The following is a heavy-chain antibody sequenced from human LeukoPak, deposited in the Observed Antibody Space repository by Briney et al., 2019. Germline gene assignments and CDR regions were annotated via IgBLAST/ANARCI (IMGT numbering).Heavy chain of an antibody. D-gene: IGHD3-10*01. J-gene: IGHJ4*02. CDR2: ISSNGGST. V-gene: IGHV3-64D*06. Sequence: GGSLRLSCSASGFTFSSYAMHWVRQAPGKGLEYVSAISSNGGSTYYADSVKGRFTISRDNSKNTLYLQMSSLRAEDTAVYYCVKATVLWVRGPVNYFDYWGQGTLVTVSS. CDR3: VKATVLWVRGPVNYFDY. CDR1: GFTFSSYA.